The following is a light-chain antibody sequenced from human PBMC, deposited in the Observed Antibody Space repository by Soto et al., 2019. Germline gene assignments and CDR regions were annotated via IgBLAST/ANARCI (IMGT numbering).Light chain of an antibody. CDR1: QSFNSIY. Sequence: IVLTQSPCTVSLSPGERATLSCRASQSFNSIYLAWYQQKPGQAPRLLIYGASSRATGIPDRFSGSGSGTDFTLTISRLEPEDFAVYYCHQYDSWTFGQGTKVDIK. CDR3: HQYDSWT. CDR2: GAS. J-gene: IGKJ1*01. V-gene: IGKV3-20*01.